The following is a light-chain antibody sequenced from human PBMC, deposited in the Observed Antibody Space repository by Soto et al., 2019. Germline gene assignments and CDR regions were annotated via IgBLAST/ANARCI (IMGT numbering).Light chain of an antibody. CDR3: QQYYNWPMYT. CDR1: QSVSSN. CDR2: GAS. J-gene: IGKJ2*01. V-gene: IGKV3-15*01. Sequence: EIVMTQSPVTLSVSPGERATLSCRASQSVSSNLAWYQRKPGQAPRLLIFGASTRATGIPARFSGSGSGTEFTLTISSLQSEDFAVYYCQQYYNWPMYTFGQGTKLEIK.